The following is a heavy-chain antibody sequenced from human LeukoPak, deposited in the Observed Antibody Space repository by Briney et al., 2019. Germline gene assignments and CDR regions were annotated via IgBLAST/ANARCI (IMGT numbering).Heavy chain of an antibody. CDR3: AKDNQRGGFQH. V-gene: IGHV3-43*02. CDR1: GLSFDDNA. CDR2: ISGDGATT. D-gene: IGHD3-16*01. J-gene: IGHJ1*01. Sequence: GGSLRLSCAASGLSFDDNAMYWVRQAPGKGLEWVSLISGDGATTYYADSVKGRFNISRDNSKSSLYLQMNSLRSEDSALYYCAKDNQRGGFQHWGQGTLVTVSS.